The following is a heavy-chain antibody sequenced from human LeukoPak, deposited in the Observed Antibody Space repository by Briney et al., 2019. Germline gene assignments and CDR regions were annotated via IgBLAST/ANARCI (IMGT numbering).Heavy chain of an antibody. V-gene: IGHV3-21*01. CDR1: GFTFSSYS. J-gene: IGHJ4*02. CDR3: ARDFKREIDY. Sequence: SGGSLRLSCAASGFTFSSYSMNWVRQAPGKRLEWVSAISSDSNYIYYADSLKGRFTISRDNAKNSLYLQMNSLRAEDTAVYYCARDFKREIDYWGQGTLVTVSS. CDR2: ISSDSNYI. D-gene: IGHD6-25*01.